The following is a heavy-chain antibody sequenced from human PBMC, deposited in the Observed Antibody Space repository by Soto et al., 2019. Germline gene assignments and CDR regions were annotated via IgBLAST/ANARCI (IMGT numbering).Heavy chain of an antibody. Sequence: ASVKVSCKVSGYTLTELSMHWVRQAPGKGLEWMGWISAYNGNTNYAQKLQGRVTMTTDTSTSTAYMELRSLRSDDTAVYYCARGTTVINYGMDVWGQGTTVTVSS. J-gene: IGHJ6*02. CDR3: ARGTTVINYGMDV. D-gene: IGHD4-4*01. CDR1: GYTLTELS. CDR2: ISAYNGNT. V-gene: IGHV1-18*01.